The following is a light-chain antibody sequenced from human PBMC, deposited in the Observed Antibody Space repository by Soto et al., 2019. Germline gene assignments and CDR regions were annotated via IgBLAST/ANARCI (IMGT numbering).Light chain of an antibody. V-gene: IGLV2-14*01. J-gene: IGLJ1*01. CDR3: SAYTSASTRV. CDR1: RSDVRDYNY. CDR2: EVS. Sequence: QSVLTQPASVSGSPGQSITISCSGSRSDVRDYNYVSWYQQYPGKAPKLVIYEVSRRPSGVSNRFTGSKSGNTASLTISGLQADDEADYYCSAYTSASTRVFGSGTKLTVL.